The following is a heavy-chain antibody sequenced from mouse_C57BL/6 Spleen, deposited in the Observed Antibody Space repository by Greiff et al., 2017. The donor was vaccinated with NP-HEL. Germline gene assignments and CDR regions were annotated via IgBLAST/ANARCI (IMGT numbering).Heavy chain of an antibody. V-gene: IGHV5-17*01. CDR3: ARPGYYGSSSFDY. J-gene: IGHJ2*01. D-gene: IGHD1-1*01. CDR2: ISSGSSTI. Sequence: EVKVVESGGGLVKPGGSLKLSCAASGFTFSDYGMHWVRQAPEKGLEWVAYISSGSSTIYYADTVKGRFTISRDNAKNTLFLQMTSLRSEDTAMYYCARPGYYGSSSFDYWGQGTTLTVSS. CDR1: GFTFSDYG.